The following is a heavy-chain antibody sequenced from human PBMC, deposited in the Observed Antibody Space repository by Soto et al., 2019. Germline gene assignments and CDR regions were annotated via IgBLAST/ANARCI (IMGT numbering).Heavy chain of an antibody. CDR2: IRSKANSYAT. V-gene: IGHV3-73*01. Sequence: GGSLRLSCVASGFTFSGSEMHWVRQASGKGLEWVGRIRSKANSYATAYGASVKGRFTISRDDSKNTAYLQMNSLTTEDTAVYYCVSPYCSPTSCYALDYWGQGTLVTVSS. D-gene: IGHD2-2*01. CDR1: GFTFSGSE. J-gene: IGHJ4*02. CDR3: VSPYCSPTSCYALDY.